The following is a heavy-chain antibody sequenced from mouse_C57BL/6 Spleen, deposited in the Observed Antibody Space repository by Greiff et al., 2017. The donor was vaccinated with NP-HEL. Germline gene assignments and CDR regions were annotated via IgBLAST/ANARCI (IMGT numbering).Heavy chain of an antibody. Sequence: DVKLVESGGGLVKPGGSLKLSCAASGFTFSDYGMHWVRQAPEKGLEWVAYISSGSSTIYYADTVKGRFPISRDNAKNTLFLQMTSLRSEDTAMYYCARPIYYYGSSYFDYWGQGTTLTVSS. D-gene: IGHD1-1*01. CDR2: ISSGSSTI. CDR3: ARPIYYYGSSYFDY. J-gene: IGHJ2*01. V-gene: IGHV5-17*01. CDR1: GFTFSDYG.